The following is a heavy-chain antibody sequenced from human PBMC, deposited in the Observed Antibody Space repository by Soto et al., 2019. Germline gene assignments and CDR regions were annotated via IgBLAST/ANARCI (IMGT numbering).Heavy chain of an antibody. CDR1: GGSFSGYY. D-gene: IGHD6-19*01. J-gene: IGHJ6*02. CDR2: INHSGST. Sequence: SETLSLTCAVYGGSFSGYYWSWIRQPPGKGLEWIGEINHSGSTNYNPSLKSRVTISVDTSKNQFSLKLSSVTAADTAVYYCARGGGEVAVGWFYYYYGMDVWGPGTTVTVFS. CDR3: ARGGGEVAVGWFYYYYGMDV. V-gene: IGHV4-34*01.